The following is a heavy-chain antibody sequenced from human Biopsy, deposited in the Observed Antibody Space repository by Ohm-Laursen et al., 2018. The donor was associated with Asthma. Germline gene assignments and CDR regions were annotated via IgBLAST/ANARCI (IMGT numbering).Heavy chain of an antibody. V-gene: IGHV3-21*01. J-gene: IGHJ6*02. CDR1: SFTFSSYS. CDR3: ARVDSIIGVVIPMYYYYGMDV. CDR2: ISSSSYI. Sequence: SLRLSFLPSSFTFSSYSMNRVRQAPGKGLEWVSSISSSSYIYYAHSAKGRFTISRDNAKNSLYLQMNSLVAEDTAVYYCARVDSIIGVVIPMYYYYGMDVWGQGTTVTVSS. D-gene: IGHD3-3*01.